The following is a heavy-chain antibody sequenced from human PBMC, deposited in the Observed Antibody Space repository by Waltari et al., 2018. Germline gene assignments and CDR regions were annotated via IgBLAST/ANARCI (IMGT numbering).Heavy chain of an antibody. CDR3: ARTSSGWPDDAFDI. CDR2: IYTSGST. J-gene: IGHJ3*02. CDR1: GGSISSYY. D-gene: IGHD6-19*01. V-gene: IGHV4-4*07. Sequence: QVQLQESGPGLVKPSETLSLTCTVSGGSISSYYWSWIRQPAGKGLEWIGRIYTSGSTNYNPSLKSRVTMSVDTSKNQFALKLSSVTAADTAVYYCARTSSGWPDDAFDIWGQGTMVTVSS.